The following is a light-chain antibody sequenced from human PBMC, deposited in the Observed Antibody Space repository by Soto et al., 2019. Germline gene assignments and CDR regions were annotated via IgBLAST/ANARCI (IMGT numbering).Light chain of an antibody. CDR3: QQSFSTPRT. V-gene: IGKV1-39*01. CDR1: QTISNL. J-gene: IGKJ1*01. CDR2: AAS. Sequence: DIQMTQSPSSLSASVGDRVTITCRASQTISNLLSWYQQKPGKAPKLLIYAASGLQSDVPSRFSAGGSGTDFTLNITSLQPEDFATYFCQQSFSTPRTFGQGTRVEIK.